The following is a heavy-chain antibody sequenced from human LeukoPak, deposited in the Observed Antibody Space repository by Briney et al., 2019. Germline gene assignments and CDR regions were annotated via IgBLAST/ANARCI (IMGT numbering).Heavy chain of an antibody. CDR3: ARNFDMKGFDP. J-gene: IGHJ5*02. CDR2: INSDSGFT. V-gene: IGHV1-2*02. Sequence: GASVKVSFKASGYTFTGYYMNWVRQAPRHGLEWMGWINSDSGFTKYAQKFQGRVTMTRDTSNTKVYMDLTRLTSDDPAVYYCARNFDMKGFDPWGQGTLVTVSS. CDR1: GYTFTGYY. D-gene: IGHD3-9*01.